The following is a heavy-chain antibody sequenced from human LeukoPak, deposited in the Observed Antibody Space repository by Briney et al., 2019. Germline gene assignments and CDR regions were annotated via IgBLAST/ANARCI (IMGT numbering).Heavy chain of an antibody. CDR3: AKDRDTAMVRGDY. Sequence: PGGSLRLSCAASGFTFSSYSMNWVRQAPGKGLEWVSSISSSSSYIYYADSVKGRFTISRDNAKNSLYLQMNSLRAEDTAVYYCAKDRDTAMVRGDYWGQGTLVTVSS. CDR2: ISSSSSYI. D-gene: IGHD5-18*01. J-gene: IGHJ4*02. CDR1: GFTFSSYS. V-gene: IGHV3-21*04.